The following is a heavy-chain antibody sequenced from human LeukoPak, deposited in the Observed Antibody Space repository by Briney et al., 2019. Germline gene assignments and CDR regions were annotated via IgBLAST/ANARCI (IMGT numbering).Heavy chain of an antibody. CDR2: MNPNSGNT. CDR1: GYTFTSYD. V-gene: IGHV1-8*01. CDR3: ARGRAAAAGRSFDY. Sequence: ASVKVSCKASGYTFTSYDINWVRQATGQGLEWMGWMNPNSGNTGYAQKFQGRVTMTRNTSISTAYMELSRLRSDDTAVYYCARGRAAAAGRSFDYWGQGTLVTVSS. D-gene: IGHD6-13*01. J-gene: IGHJ4*02.